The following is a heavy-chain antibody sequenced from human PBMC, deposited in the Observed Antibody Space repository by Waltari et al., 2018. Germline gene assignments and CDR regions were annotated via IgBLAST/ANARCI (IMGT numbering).Heavy chain of an antibody. Sequence: QVQLQESGQGLVKPSQTLSLTCTVSGGSISSGSYYWSWIQQPAGKGLEWIGRIYTSGSTNYNPSLKSRVTISVDTSKNQFSLKLSSVTAADTAVYYCARGLWFGESSGYYYYMDVWGKGTTVTVSS. J-gene: IGHJ6*03. CDR3: ARGLWFGESSGYYYYMDV. CDR2: IYTSGST. CDR1: GGSISSGSYY. D-gene: IGHD3-10*01. V-gene: IGHV4-61*02.